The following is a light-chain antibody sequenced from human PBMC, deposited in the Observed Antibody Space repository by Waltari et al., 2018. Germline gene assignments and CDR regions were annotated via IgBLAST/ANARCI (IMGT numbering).Light chain of an antibody. CDR2: ATS. CDR3: QQSYSTPRT. V-gene: IGKV1-39*01. CDR1: QSISSY. J-gene: IGKJ1*01. Sequence: DIQMTPSPSSLSASVGDRVTITCRASQSISSYLNWYQQKPGKAPNLLIYATSSLQSGVPSRFSGSGSGTDFTLTISSLQPEDFATYYCQQSYSTPRTFGQGTKVEIK.